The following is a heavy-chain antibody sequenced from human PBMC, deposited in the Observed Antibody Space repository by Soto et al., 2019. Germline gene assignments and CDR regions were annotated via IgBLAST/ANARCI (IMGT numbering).Heavy chain of an antibody. V-gene: IGHV1-8*01. J-gene: IGHJ4*02. Sequence: QVQLAQSGAEVKKPGASVKVSCKASGYTFTSHDINWVRQATGQGLEWMGWMNPNSGNTGYAQKFQGRVTMTRNTSISTAYMELSSLRSEDMAVYYCARWDYGVYARFDFWGQGTLVTVSS. CDR3: ARWDYGVYARFDF. D-gene: IGHD4-17*01. CDR2: MNPNSGNT. CDR1: GYTFTSHD.